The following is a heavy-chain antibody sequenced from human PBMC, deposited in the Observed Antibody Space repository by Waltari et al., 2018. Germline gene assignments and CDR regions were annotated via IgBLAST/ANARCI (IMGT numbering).Heavy chain of an antibody. CDR1: GGSFRRIA. J-gene: IGHJ1*01. Sequence: QDELVQSGAGVKMPESSMKGSCKAWGGSFRRIAISWVRQAPGQWLEWMGPIIPILAKPDYAQKFQGRVTLTADDSTSTVYMDLRRLRSEDTAIYFCTRAPTGREYFQDWGQGTLVTVSS. CDR2: IIPILAKP. V-gene: IGHV1-69*12. CDR3: TRAPTGREYFQD.